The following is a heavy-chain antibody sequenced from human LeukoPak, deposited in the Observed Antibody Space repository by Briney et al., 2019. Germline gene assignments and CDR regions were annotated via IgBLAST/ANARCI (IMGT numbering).Heavy chain of an antibody. Sequence: PGGSLRLSCAASGFTFDDYAMHRVRQAPGKGLEWDSLISGDGGSTYYADSVKGRFTISRDNSKNSLYLQMNSLRTEDTALYYCAKDLYSYGRYYYYYYYMDVWGKGTTVTVSS. CDR1: GFTFDDYA. V-gene: IGHV3-43*02. CDR2: ISGDGGST. J-gene: IGHJ6*03. CDR3: AKDLYSYGRYYYYYYYMDV. D-gene: IGHD5-18*01.